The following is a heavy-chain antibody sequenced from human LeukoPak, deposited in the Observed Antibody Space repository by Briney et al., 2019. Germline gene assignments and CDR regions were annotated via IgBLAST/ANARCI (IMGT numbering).Heavy chain of an antibody. CDR1: GGSISSSNW. D-gene: IGHD3-22*01. Sequence: SETLSLTCAVSGGSISSSNWWSWVRQPPGKGLEWIGSIYYSGSTYYNPSLKSRVTISVDTSENQFSLKLSSVTAADTAVYYCARRTYYYDSSNWFDPWGQGTLVTVSS. CDR2: IYYSGST. V-gene: IGHV4-39*01. CDR3: ARRTYYYDSSNWFDP. J-gene: IGHJ5*02.